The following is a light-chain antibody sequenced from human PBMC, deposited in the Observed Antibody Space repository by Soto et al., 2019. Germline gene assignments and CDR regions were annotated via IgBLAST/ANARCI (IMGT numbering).Light chain of an antibody. CDR1: QSVSSN. Sequence: EIVLTQSPATLSVSPGERATLSCRASQSVSSNLAWYQHNPGQAPRLLINGASTRAIGIPARFSGSGSGTEFTLTISSLQSEDSAVYYCQQYNTCPRTFGQGTKVDIK. CDR2: GAS. J-gene: IGKJ1*01. V-gene: IGKV3-15*01. CDR3: QQYNTCPRT.